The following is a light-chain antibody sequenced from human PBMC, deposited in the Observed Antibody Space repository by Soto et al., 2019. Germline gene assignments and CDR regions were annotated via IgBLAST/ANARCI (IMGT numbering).Light chain of an antibody. CDR2: ATS. Sequence: DIQMTPSPSSLSASVGDRVTITFRAGQDIKNALSWYQQKPGQAPKRLIYATSSLQSGVPFRFSGSGSGTEFTLTISSLQPEDFATYYCRQHNSNPVTFGGGTRVDIK. J-gene: IGKJ4*01. V-gene: IGKV1-17*01. CDR3: RQHNSNPVT. CDR1: QDIKNA.